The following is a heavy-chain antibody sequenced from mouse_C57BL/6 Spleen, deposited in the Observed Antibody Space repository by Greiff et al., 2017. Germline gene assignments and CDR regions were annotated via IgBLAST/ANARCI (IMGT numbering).Heavy chain of an antibody. CDR1: GYTFTSYW. J-gene: IGHJ3*01. Sequence: QVQLQQPGAELVKPGASVKLSCKASGYTFTSYWMHWVKQRPGQGLEWIGMIHPNSGSTNYNEKFKSKATLTEDKSSSTAYMQLSSLTSEDSAVYYCARGTAQATTWFAYWGQGTLVTVSA. V-gene: IGHV1-64*01. CDR2: IHPNSGST. CDR3: ARGTAQATTWFAY. D-gene: IGHD3-2*02.